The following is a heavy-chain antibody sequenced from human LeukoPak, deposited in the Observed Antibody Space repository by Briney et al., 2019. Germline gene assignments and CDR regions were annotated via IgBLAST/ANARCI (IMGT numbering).Heavy chain of an antibody. V-gene: IGHV4-4*07. D-gene: IGHD3-3*01. CDR1: GGSISSYY. CDR3: ARELGSGYDFWSGYYFHEYGMDV. J-gene: IGHJ6*02. Sequence: SETLSLTCTVSGGSISSYYWSWIRQPAGKGLEWIGRIYTSGSTNYNPSLKCRVTMSVDTSKNQFSLKLSSVTAADTAVYYCARELGSGYDFWSGYYFHEYGMDVWGQGTTVTVSS. CDR2: IYTSGST.